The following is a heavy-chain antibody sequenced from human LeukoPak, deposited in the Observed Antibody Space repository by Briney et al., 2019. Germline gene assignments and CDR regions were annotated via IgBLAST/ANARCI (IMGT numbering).Heavy chain of an antibody. J-gene: IGHJ4*02. CDR2: ISNSGSYT. D-gene: IGHD6-19*01. V-gene: IGHV3-11*05. Sequence: GGSLRLSCAASGFSFSDNYMSWIRQAPGKGLEWVSYISNSGSYTNYPDSVKGRFTISRDNAKNSLYLQMNTLRDEDTAVYYCARARGAGPGGHFDYWGQGTLVTVSS. CDR3: ARARGAGPGGHFDY. CDR1: GFSFSDNY.